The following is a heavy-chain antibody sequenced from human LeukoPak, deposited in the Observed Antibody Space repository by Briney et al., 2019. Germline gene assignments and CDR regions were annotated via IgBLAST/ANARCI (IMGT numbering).Heavy chain of an antibody. CDR1: GFXFSSYA. Sequence: GGSLRLSCAASGFXFSSYAIHWVRQAPGKGLEWVAVISYDGSNKYYADSVKGRFTTSRDNSKNTLYLQMNSLRAEDTAVYYCARDKLYYDYVWGSYRSIYYYYGMDVWGQGTTVTVSS. J-gene: IGHJ6*02. CDR2: ISYDGSNK. D-gene: IGHD3-16*02. CDR3: ARDKLYYDYVWGSYRSIYYYYGMDV. V-gene: IGHV3-30-3*01.